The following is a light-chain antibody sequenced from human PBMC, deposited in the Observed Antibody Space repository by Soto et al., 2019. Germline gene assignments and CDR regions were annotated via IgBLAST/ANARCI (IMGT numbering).Light chain of an antibody. CDR1: QSVSSY. Sequence: EIVLTQSPATLSLSPGERATLSCRASQSVSSYLAWYQQKPGQAPRLLIYDASHRATGIPARFSGSGSRTVFTLTITSPDPEDFAVYYCQQCRNSLPGLTFCGGTKVEIK. J-gene: IGKJ4*01. CDR2: DAS. V-gene: IGKV3-11*01. CDR3: QQCRNSLPGLT.